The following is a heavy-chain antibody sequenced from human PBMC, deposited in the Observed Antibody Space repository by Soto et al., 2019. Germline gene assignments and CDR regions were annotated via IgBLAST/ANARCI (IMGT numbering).Heavy chain of an antibody. CDR2: VNPDGTTT. Sequence: EVQLVESGGGLVQPGGSLRLSCAASGFTFSTYWMHWVRQVPGKGLVWVSRVNPDGTTTNYAASVKGRFTISRDNAKNTLHLQMNSLRVDYTAGYFCARDLAGVDDSWGQGTLVTVSS. CDR3: ARDLAGVDDS. D-gene: IGHD7-27*01. V-gene: IGHV3-74*01. CDR1: GFTFSTYW. J-gene: IGHJ4*02.